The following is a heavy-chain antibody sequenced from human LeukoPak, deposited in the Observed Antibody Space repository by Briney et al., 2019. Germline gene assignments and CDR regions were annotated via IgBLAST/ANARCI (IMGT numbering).Heavy chain of an antibody. V-gene: IGHV3-53*01. D-gene: IGHD6-6*01. CDR1: GFSVSNDY. CDR3: ARDRPWGGLNGFDY. CDR2: IHTDGTT. Sequence: GGSLRLSCAASGFSVSNDYMSWVRQAPGKGLEWVSVIHTDGTTYYADSVKGRFTISRDNYRNALILYMDRPGAEDTAIYYCARDRPWGGLNGFDYWGQGTLVTVSS. J-gene: IGHJ4*02.